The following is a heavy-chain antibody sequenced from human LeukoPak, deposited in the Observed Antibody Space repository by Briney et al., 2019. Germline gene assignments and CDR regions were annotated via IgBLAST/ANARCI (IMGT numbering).Heavy chain of an antibody. CDR1: GGSLSSYY. V-gene: IGHV4-59*08. CDR2: IYYSGST. J-gene: IGHJ1*01. Sequence: SETLSLTCTVSGGSLSSYYWSWIQQPPGKGLEWIGYIYYSGSTNYNPSLKSRVTISVDTSKNQFSLKLSSVTAADTAVYYCARLECSSTSCQYFQHWGQGTLVTVSS. D-gene: IGHD2-2*01. CDR3: ARLECSSTSCQYFQH.